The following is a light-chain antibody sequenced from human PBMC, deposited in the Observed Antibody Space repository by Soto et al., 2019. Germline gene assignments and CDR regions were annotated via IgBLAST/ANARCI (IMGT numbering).Light chain of an antibody. J-gene: IGLJ2*01. Sequence: QPVLTQPPSVSGAPGQRVTIPCTGSSSNIGSYYDVHWYQQLPGTVPKLLIYGDNNRPSGVPDRFSGSKSGTSASLAITGLQAEDEADYYSQSYDSSLSHVVFGGGTKVTVL. CDR2: GDN. V-gene: IGLV1-40*01. CDR1: SSNIGSYYD. CDR3: QSYDSSLSHVV.